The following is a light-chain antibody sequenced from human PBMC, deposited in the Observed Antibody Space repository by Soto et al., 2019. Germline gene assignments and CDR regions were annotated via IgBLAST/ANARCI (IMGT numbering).Light chain of an antibody. CDR1: QDIRND. CDR3: LQHNDYPPT. V-gene: IGKV1-17*01. Sequence: DLQMTQSPSSLSASVGDRVTITCRASQDIRNDLGWYQQNPGKAPKRLIYAASSLQSGVPSRFSGSGSVTEFTLTISSLQPEDYATYYCLQHNDYPPTFGQGTKVEI. J-gene: IGKJ1*01. CDR2: AAS.